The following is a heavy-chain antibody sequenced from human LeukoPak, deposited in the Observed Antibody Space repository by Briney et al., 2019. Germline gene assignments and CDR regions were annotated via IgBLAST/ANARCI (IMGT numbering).Heavy chain of an antibody. J-gene: IGHJ4*02. Sequence: GGSLRLSCAASGFTFSSYAMSWVRQAPGKGLEWVSVIYSGGSTYYADSVKGRFTISRNNSKNTLYLQMNSLRAEDTAVYFCATGERMVRGDGVDYWGQGTLVTVSS. CDR1: GFTFSSYA. D-gene: IGHD3-10*01. CDR3: ATGERMVRGDGVDY. CDR2: IYSGGST. V-gene: IGHV3-66*01.